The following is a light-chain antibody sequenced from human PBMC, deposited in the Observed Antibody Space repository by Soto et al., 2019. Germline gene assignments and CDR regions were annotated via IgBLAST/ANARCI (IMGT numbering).Light chain of an antibody. CDR2: DAS. Sequence: EIGLTQSPATLSLSPGERATLSCRASQSVSSYLAWYQQKPGQAPRLLIYDASNRATGIPARFSGSGSGTDFTLTISSLEPEDFAVYYCQQRSNWPRTLGQGTKVEIK. CDR3: QQRSNWPRT. CDR1: QSVSSY. V-gene: IGKV3-11*01. J-gene: IGKJ1*01.